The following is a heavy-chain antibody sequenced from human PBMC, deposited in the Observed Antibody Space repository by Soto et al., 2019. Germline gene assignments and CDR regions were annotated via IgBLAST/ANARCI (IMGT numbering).Heavy chain of an antibody. V-gene: IGHV3-9*01. CDR2: ISWNSGSI. J-gene: IGHJ5*02. CDR3: AKDSYGSGSLGWFDP. D-gene: IGHD3-10*01. Sequence: EVQLVESGGGLVQPGRSLRLSCAASGFTFDDYAMHWVRQAPGKGLEWVSGISWNSGSIGYADSVKGRFTISRDNAKNFLYLQMNSLRAEDTALYYCAKDSYGSGSLGWFDPWGQGTLVTVSS. CDR1: GFTFDDYA.